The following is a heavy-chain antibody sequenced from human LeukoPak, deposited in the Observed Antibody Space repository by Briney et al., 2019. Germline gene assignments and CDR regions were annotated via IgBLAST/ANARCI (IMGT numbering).Heavy chain of an antibody. CDR2: IYYSGST. CDR3: ALHLSSRILNFDY. D-gene: IGHD6-13*01. J-gene: IGHJ4*02. V-gene: IGHV4-59*01. Sequence: SSETLSLTCTVSGGSISSYYWSWIRQPPGKGLEWIGYIYYSGSTNYNPSLKSRVTISVDTSKNQFSLKLSSVTAADTAVYYCALHLSSRILNFDYWGQGTLVTVSS. CDR1: GGSISSYY.